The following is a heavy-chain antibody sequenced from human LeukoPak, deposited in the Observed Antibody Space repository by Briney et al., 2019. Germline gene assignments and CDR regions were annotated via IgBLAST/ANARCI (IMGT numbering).Heavy chain of an antibody. D-gene: IGHD6-19*01. J-gene: IGHJ4*02. CDR2: FDPEDVET. CDR3: LSGRGGIKQGLYY. V-gene: IGHV1-24*01. Sequence: ASVKVSCKVSGYTLTELSMHWVRQAPGKGLEWMGGFDPEDVETIYAQKFQGIVTMTEETSTDTAYRELSSLRSEDTAVYYCLSGRGGIKQGLYYWGQGTLGTVSP. CDR1: GYTLTELS.